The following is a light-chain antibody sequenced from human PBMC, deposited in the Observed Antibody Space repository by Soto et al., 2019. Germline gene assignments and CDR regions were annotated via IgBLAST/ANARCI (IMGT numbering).Light chain of an antibody. CDR1: QSVSSS. V-gene: IGKV3-15*01. J-gene: IGKJ4*01. CDR3: QQYNNWPPEDT. CDR2: GAS. Sequence: EIVVTQSPATLSVSPGERVTLSCRASQSVSSSLAWYQQRPGQAPRLLIYGASTRATGIPARFSGSGSGTEFTLTISSLQSEDFAVYYCQQYNNWPPEDTFGGGTKVEIK.